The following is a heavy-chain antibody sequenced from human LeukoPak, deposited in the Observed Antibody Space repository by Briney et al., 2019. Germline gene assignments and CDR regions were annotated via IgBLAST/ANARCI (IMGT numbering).Heavy chain of an antibody. CDR1: GGSISSGGYY. D-gene: IGHD6-13*01. CDR2: IYHSGST. J-gene: IGHJ4*02. Sequence: SETLSLTCTVSGGSISSGGYYWSWIRQPPGKGLEWIGYIYHSGSTYYNPSLKSRVTISVDKSKNQFSLKLSSVTAADTAVYYCARDLSGSSLGGFDYWGQGTLVTVSS. V-gene: IGHV4-30-2*01. CDR3: ARDLSGSSLGGFDY.